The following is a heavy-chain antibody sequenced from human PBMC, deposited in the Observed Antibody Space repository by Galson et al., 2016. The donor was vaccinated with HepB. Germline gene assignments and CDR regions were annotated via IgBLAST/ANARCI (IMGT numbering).Heavy chain of an antibody. D-gene: IGHD3-16*01. Sequence: SLRLSCAASGFSFSTSGVSWVRQTPGRGLEWVSGITGSGDTTHYADSVKGRSTISRDNSKNTLYLYMNSLRAGDTAVYYCGKHGGFDYWGQGALITVSS. V-gene: IGHV3-23*01. CDR1: GFSFSTSG. CDR2: ITGSGDTT. J-gene: IGHJ4*02. CDR3: GKHGGFDY.